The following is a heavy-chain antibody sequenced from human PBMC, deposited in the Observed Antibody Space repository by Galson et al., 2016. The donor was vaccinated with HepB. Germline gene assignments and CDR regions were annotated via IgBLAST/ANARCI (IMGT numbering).Heavy chain of an antibody. D-gene: IGHD5-18*01. J-gene: IGHJ4*02. CDR2: INCYNGNR. CDR3: ARGHTPTSTYSYGWDSFHY. Sequence: SVKVSCKASGYTFSSYGITWVRQAPGQGLEWMGWINCYNGNRNFAQNLQGRITMTTDTSTKTAYMELRSLRSDDTAVYYCARGHTPTSTYSYGWDSFHYWDQGTLVTVSS. CDR1: GYTFSSYG. V-gene: IGHV1-18*01.